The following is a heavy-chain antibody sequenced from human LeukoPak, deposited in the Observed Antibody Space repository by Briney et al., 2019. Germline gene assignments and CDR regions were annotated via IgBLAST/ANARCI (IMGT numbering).Heavy chain of an antibody. CDR2: ISWNSGII. J-gene: IGHJ3*02. CDR3: AKDLYYYDSSGYAFDI. V-gene: IGHV3-9*01. D-gene: IGHD3-22*01. Sequence: PGGSLRLSCAASGFTFDDYAMNWVRQAPGTGLEWVSGISWNSGIIGYADSVKGRFTISRDNAKNSLYLQMNSLRAEDTALYYCAKDLYYYDSSGYAFDIWGQGTMVTVSS. CDR1: GFTFDDYA.